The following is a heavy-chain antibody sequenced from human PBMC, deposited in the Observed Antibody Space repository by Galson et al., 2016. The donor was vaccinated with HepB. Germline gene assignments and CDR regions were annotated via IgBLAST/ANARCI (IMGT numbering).Heavy chain of an antibody. CDR2: TYYRSKWYN. Sequence: CAISGDSVSSNSAAWNWIRQSPSRGLEWLGRTYYRSKWYNDYVVSVESRITINPDTSKNQVSLQLNSVTPEDTAVYYCARERLRYFDWLRNRYYYYGMDVWDQGTTVTVSS. D-gene: IGHD3-9*01. J-gene: IGHJ6*02. CDR1: GDSVSSNSAA. V-gene: IGHV6-1*01. CDR3: ARERLRYFDWLRNRYYYYGMDV.